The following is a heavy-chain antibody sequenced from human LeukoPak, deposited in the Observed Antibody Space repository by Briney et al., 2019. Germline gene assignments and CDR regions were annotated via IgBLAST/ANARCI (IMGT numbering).Heavy chain of an antibody. CDR2: IYRGGST. D-gene: IGHD6-13*01. CDR3: ARDRAAAAGN. Sequence: GGSLRLSCAASGFTFSNYAMTWVRQAPGKGLEWVSVIYRGGSTYYADSVKGRFTMSRDNSKNAVHLQMDSLRAEDTAVYYCARDRAAAAGNWGQGTLVTVSS. J-gene: IGHJ4*02. V-gene: IGHV3-53*01. CDR1: GFTFSNYA.